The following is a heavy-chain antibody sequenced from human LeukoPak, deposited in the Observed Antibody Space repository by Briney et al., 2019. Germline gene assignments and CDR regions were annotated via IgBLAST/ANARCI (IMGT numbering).Heavy chain of an antibody. CDR2: IYYSGST. CDR1: LGSLSSSSYY. CDR3: ARHNSGPARLDY. J-gene: IGHJ4*02. Sequence: PSEALSVTCTVSLGSLSSSSYYGGWIRQPPGEWLGWIGNIYYSGSTYYTPSLKSRVTISVATSKNQFSLKLRSVTAADTAVYDCARHNSGPARLDYWGQGTLVSVSS. V-gene: IGHV4-39*01. D-gene: IGHD5-12*01.